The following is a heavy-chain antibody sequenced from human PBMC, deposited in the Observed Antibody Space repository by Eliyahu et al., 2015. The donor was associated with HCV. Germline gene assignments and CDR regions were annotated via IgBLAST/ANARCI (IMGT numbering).Heavy chain of an antibody. V-gene: IGHV1-3*01. Sequence: QVQLVQSGAEVKKPGASVKVSCKASGYTFTSYAMHWVRQAPGQRLEWMGWINAGNGNTKYSQKFQGRVTITRDASASTAYMELSSLRSEDTAVYYCARSADYYDSSGYYRARDYFDYWGQGTLVTVSS. CDR2: INAGNGNT. J-gene: IGHJ4*02. D-gene: IGHD3-22*01. CDR3: ARSADYYDSSGYYRARDYFDY. CDR1: GYTFTSYA.